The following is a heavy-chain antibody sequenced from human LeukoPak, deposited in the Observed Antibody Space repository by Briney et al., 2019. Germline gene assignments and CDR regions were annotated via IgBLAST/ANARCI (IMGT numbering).Heavy chain of an antibody. CDR2: ISSSSSYI. V-gene: IGHV3-21*01. J-gene: IGHJ4*02. Sequence: PGGSLRLSCAVSGFTFSNYAMSWVRQAPGKGLEWVSSISSSSSYIYYADSVKGRFTISRDNAKNSLYLQMNSLRAEDTAVYYCARDGLSGGSWRDYWGQGTLVTVSS. CDR3: ARDGLSGGSWRDY. CDR1: GFTFSNYA. D-gene: IGHD2-15*01.